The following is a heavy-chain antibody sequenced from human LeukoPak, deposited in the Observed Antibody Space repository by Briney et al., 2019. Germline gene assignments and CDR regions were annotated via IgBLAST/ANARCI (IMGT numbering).Heavy chain of an antibody. CDR3: ARENYDFWSGYYFSP. CDR2: IYTSGST. Sequence: SETLSLTCTVSRGSISSGSYYWSWIRQPAGKGLEWIGRIYTSGSTNYNPSLKSRVTISVDTSKNQFSLKLSSVTAADTAVYYCARENYDFWSGYYFSPWGQGTLVTVSS. V-gene: IGHV4-61*02. D-gene: IGHD3-3*01. CDR1: RGSISSGSYY. J-gene: IGHJ5*02.